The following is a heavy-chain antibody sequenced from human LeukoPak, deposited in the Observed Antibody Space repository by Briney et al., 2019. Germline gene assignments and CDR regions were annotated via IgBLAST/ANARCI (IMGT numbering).Heavy chain of an antibody. V-gene: IGHV4-61*02. CDR3: ARAEWLYSSSFDY. J-gene: IGHJ4*02. D-gene: IGHD6-6*01. CDR1: GGSISSGSYY. CDR2: IYISGST. Sequence: MASETLSLTCTVSGGSISSGSYYWSWIRQPAGKGLEWIGRIYISGSTNYNPSLKSRVTISVDTSKNQFSLKLSSVTAADTAVYYCARAEWLYSSSFDYWGQGTLVTVSS.